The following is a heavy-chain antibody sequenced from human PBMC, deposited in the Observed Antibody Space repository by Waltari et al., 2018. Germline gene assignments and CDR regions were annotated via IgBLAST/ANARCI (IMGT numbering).Heavy chain of an antibody. J-gene: IGHJ6*02. CDR2: ISGSGGST. Sequence: EVQLLESGGGLVQPGGSLRLSCAASGFTFSSYAMSWVRQAPGKGLEWVSAISGSGGSTYDADSVKGRFTISRDNSKNTLYLQMNSLRAEDTAVYYCAKGYSSSPYYYYGMDVWGQGTTVIVSS. CDR1: GFTFSSYA. D-gene: IGHD6-13*01. CDR3: AKGYSSSPYYYYGMDV. V-gene: IGHV3-23*01.